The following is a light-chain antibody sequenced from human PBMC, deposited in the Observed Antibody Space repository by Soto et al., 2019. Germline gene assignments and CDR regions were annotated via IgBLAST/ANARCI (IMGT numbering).Light chain of an antibody. J-gene: IGLJ2*01. CDR3: SSYISSSLPV. CDR1: SSDVGGYNY. V-gene: IGLV2-14*01. CDR2: EVR. Sequence: QSALTQPASVSGSPGQSITISCTGTSSDVGGYNYVSWYQQHPGKAPKLMIYEVRNRPSGVSNRFSGSKSGNTASLTISGLQAEDEADYYCSSYISSSLPVFGGGTQLPVL.